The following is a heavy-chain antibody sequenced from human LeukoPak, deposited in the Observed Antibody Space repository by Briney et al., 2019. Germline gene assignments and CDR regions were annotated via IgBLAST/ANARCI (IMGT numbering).Heavy chain of an antibody. D-gene: IGHD1-26*01. Sequence: PGGSLRLSCVASGFSLSDYYMSWNRQAPGKGLEWVSYIGSTIYYADSVKGRFTISRDNAKNSLYLQMNSLRAEDTAVYYCARDRGIVGTTGYYYMDVWGKGTTVTVSS. CDR2: IGSTI. CDR1: GFSLSDYY. V-gene: IGHV3-11*04. CDR3: ARDRGIVGTTGYYYMDV. J-gene: IGHJ6*03.